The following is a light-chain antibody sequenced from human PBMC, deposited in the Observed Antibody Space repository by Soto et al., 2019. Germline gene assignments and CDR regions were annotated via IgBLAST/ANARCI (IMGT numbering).Light chain of an antibody. J-gene: IGKJ2*01. Sequence: EIVLTQSPATLSLSPGERATLSCRASQSVTNNLAWYQQKSGQATRLLMYYASNRAAGIPARFSGSGSGTDFTLNISSLEHEDFAVYYCQQRSTWPSSTFGQGTKLAIK. V-gene: IGKV3-11*01. CDR1: QSVTNN. CDR3: QQRSTWPSST. CDR2: YAS.